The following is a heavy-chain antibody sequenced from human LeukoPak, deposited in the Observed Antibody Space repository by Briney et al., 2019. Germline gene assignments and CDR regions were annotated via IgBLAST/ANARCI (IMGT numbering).Heavy chain of an antibody. V-gene: IGHV3-30*18. CDR1: GFTFSSYG. J-gene: IGHJ4*02. D-gene: IGHD6-19*01. CDR3: AKDREAVAGDY. CDR2: ISYDGSNK. Sequence: GRSLRLSCAASGFTFSSYGMHWVRQAPGKGLEWVAVISYDGSNKYYADPVKGRFTISRDNSKNTLYLQMDSLRAEDTAVYYCAKDREAVAGDYWGQGTLVTVSS.